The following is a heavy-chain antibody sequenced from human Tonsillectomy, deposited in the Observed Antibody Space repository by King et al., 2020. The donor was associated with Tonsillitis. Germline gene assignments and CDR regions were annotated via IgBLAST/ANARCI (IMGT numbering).Heavy chain of an antibody. CDR2: ISYSGSQI. J-gene: IGHJ4*02. D-gene: IGHD3-10*01. Sequence: VQLVESGGGVVQPGTSLRLSCVASGFTFSNSVVHWVRQAPGKGLEWVAVISYSGSQIQYADSVKGRFIISRDKSTNTLYLQMNTLRAEDTAVYYCARDPYDSGIYYGGFDYWGQGTLVTVSS. CDR3: ARDPYDSGIYYGGFDY. V-gene: IGHV3-30*04. CDR1: GFTFSNSV.